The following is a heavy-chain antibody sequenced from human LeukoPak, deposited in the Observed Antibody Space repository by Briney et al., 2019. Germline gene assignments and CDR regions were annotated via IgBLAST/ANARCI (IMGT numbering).Heavy chain of an antibody. CDR2: IWSGGTT. Sequence: GGSLRLSCAASGFTVNSNYMTWVRQAPGKGLEWVSSIWSGGTTYYADSVKGRFTISRDNSKNTLYLQMNSLRAEDTAVYYCAKVPYSSSWYYFDYWGQGTLVTVSS. V-gene: IGHV3-53*01. J-gene: IGHJ4*02. CDR3: AKVPYSSSWYYFDY. D-gene: IGHD6-13*01. CDR1: GFTVNSNY.